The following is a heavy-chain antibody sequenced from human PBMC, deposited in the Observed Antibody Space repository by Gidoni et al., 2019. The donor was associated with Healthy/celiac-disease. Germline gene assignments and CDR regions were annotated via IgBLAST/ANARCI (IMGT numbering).Heavy chain of an antibody. J-gene: IGHJ6*02. V-gene: IGHV3-53*01. D-gene: IGHD3-22*01. CDR3: ATATYYYDSSGYLAGMGYYYYGMDV. CDR1: GFTVSSNY. CDR2: IYSGGST. Sequence: EVQLVESGGGLIQPGGSLRLSCAASGFTVSSNYLSWVRQAPGKGLEWVSVIYSGGSTYYADSVKGRFTISRDNSKNTLYLQMNSLRAEDTAVYYCATATYYYDSSGYLAGMGYYYYGMDVWGQGTTVTVSS.